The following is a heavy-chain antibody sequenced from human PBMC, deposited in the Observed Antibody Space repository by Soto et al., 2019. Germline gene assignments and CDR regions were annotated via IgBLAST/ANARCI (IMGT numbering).Heavy chain of an antibody. V-gene: IGHV2-5*01. CDR1: GFSLSTHGAG. Sequence: ESGPTLVNPTQTLTLTCTFSGFSLSTHGAGVGWIRQPPGKALEWLALIYWNDDKRYSPSLKSRLTITRDTSKSQVILTVTNMDPVDTATYYCAHRLLYSSSWGFVYWGQGTLVTVSS. D-gene: IGHD6-13*01. J-gene: IGHJ4*02. CDR3: AHRLLYSSSWGFVY. CDR2: IYWNDDK.